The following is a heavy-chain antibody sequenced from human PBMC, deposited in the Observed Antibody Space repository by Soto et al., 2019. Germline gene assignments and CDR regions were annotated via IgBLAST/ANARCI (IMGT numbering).Heavy chain of an antibody. CDR3: ARDTKPKYSSSWYLSPFDY. CDR1: GFTFSSYS. CDR2: ISSSSSTI. J-gene: IGHJ4*02. D-gene: IGHD6-13*01. V-gene: IGHV3-48*02. Sequence: GGSLRLSCVASGFTFSSYSMNWVRQAPGEGLEWVSYISSSSSTIYYADSVKGRFTISRDNAKNSLYLQMNSLRDEDTAVYYCARDTKPKYSSSWYLSPFDYWGQGTLVTVSS.